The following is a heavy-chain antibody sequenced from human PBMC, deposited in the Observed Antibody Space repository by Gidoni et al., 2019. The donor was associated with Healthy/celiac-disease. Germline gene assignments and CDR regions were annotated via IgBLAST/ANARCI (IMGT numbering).Heavy chain of an antibody. V-gene: IGHV4-31*03. CDR3: ARAQITMVRGVPPHWFDP. CDR1: CGSPRRVGYS. CDR2: IYYSGST. Sequence: QVQLQESGPGLVKPSQTLSHPCPFSCGSPRRVGYSWSWIRQHPGKGLEWIGYIYYSGSTYYNPSLKSRVTISVDTSKNQFSLKLSSVTAADTAVYYCARAQITMVRGVPPHWFDPWGQGTLVTVSS. J-gene: IGHJ5*02. D-gene: IGHD3-10*01.